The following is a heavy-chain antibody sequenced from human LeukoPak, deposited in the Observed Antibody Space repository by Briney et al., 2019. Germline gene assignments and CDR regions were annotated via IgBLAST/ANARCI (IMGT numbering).Heavy chain of an antibody. V-gene: IGHV3-66*01. CDR2: ISSGGST. Sequence: PGGSLRLSCAASGLTVSGNSMSWVRQSPGKGLEWVSVISSGGSTYYADSVKGRFTISRDNSKNTLYLQMNSLRAEDTAVYYCARGRKIFPTHYWGQGTLVTVSS. CDR3: ARGRKIFPTHY. CDR1: GLTVSGNS. J-gene: IGHJ4*02. D-gene: IGHD3-9*01.